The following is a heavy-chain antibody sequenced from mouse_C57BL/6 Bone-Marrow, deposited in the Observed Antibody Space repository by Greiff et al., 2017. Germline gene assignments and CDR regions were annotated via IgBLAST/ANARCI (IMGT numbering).Heavy chain of an antibody. J-gene: IGHJ1*03. CDR3: ANRGGVYWYFDV. Sequence: EVKLLESGPELVKPGASVKISCTASGYSFTDYNMNWVKQTPGKSLEWIGVISPNSGTTSSNQTFKGTATFTVAQSSSTPYMHLNSLTSEDSAVYCGANRGGVYWYFDVWGTGTTVTVSA. CDR2: ISPNSGTT. CDR1: GYSFTDYN. V-gene: IGHV1-39*01.